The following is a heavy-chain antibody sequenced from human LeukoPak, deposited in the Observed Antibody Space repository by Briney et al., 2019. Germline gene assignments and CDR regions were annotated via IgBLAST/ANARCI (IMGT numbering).Heavy chain of an antibody. V-gene: IGHV3-20*04. D-gene: IGHD3-22*01. CDR2: INWNDGST. Sequence: GGSLRLSCAASGFTFDDYGMSWVSQAPGKGLEWVSGINWNDGSTGYADSVKGRFTNPRDNAKNSLYLQMNSLRAEDTALYSCARGDVDSSGQFDYWGQGTLVTVSS. CDR3: ARGDVDSSGQFDY. CDR1: GFTFDDYG. J-gene: IGHJ4*02.